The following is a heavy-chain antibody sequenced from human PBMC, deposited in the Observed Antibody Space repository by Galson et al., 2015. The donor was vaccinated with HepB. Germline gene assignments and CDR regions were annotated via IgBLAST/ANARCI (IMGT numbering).Heavy chain of an antibody. Sequence: SVKVSCKVSGYTLTALSIHWVRQAPGKGLEWMGGFDPKDGRTVYAQKFQGTVTMTEDTSTDTAYMELSSLRTEDTAVYYCATRIRGASFPPYYFDYWGQGTLVTVSS. CDR3: ATRIRGASFPPYYFDY. D-gene: IGHD2/OR15-2a*01. V-gene: IGHV1-24*01. J-gene: IGHJ4*02. CDR1: GYTLTALS. CDR2: FDPKDGRT.